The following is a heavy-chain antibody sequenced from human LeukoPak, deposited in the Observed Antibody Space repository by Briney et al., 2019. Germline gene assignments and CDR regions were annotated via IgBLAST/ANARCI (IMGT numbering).Heavy chain of an antibody. CDR3: ARGTMVFSSSWSFDY. CDR2: ISSSGTYT. D-gene: IGHD6-13*01. J-gene: IGHJ4*02. Sequence: GESLKISCAASGFTFSSYSMNWVRQAPGKGLEWVSSISSSGTYTYYADSVRGRFTISRDNAKNSLYLRMNSLRAEDTAVYYCARGTMVFSSSWSFDYWGLGTLVTVSS. CDR1: GFTFSSYS. V-gene: IGHV3-21*01.